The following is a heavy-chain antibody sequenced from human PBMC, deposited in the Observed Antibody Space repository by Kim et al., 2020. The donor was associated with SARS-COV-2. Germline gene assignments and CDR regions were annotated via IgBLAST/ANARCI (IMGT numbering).Heavy chain of an antibody. CDR1: GFTFSSYA. CDR2: ISYDGSNK. J-gene: IGHJ3*02. D-gene: IGHD2-2*01. Sequence: GGSLRLSCAASGFTFSSYAMHWVRQAPGKGLEWVAVISYDGSNKYYADSVKGRFTISRDNSKNTLYLQMNSLRAEDTAVYYCARALGSTSCCAAFDIWG. CDR3: ARALGSTSCCAAFDI. V-gene: IGHV3-30*04.